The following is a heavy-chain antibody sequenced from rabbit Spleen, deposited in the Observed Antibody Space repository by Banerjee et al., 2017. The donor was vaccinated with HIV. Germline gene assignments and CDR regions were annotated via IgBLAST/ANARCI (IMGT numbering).Heavy chain of an antibody. J-gene: IGHJ4*01. CDR2: IDTNDGDT. Sequence: LEESGGGLVQPEGTLTLTCTVSGFSFSSNWICWVRQAPGKGLEWIACIDTNDGDTDYANWPKGRFTISKTSSTKVTLQMTSLTAADTATYFCARDLVTVIGWNFNLWGQGTLVTVS. CDR1: GFSFSSNW. D-gene: IGHD5-1*01. V-gene: IGHV1S45*01. CDR3: ARDLVTVIGWNFNL.